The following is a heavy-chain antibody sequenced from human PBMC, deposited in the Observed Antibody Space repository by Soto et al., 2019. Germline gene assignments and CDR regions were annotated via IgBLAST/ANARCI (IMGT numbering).Heavy chain of an antibody. Sequence: LQPKSLPSTVSGGNISSYDGSCISQPPGKGLEWIGYIYYSGSTNYNPSLKSRVTISVDTSKNQFSLKLSSVTAADTAVYYCARRLGYSSGWYIDYWGQGTLVTVSS. CDR2: IYYSGST. V-gene: IGHV4-59*08. D-gene: IGHD6-19*01. CDR3: ARRLGYSSGWYIDY. J-gene: IGHJ4*02. CDR1: GGNISSYD.